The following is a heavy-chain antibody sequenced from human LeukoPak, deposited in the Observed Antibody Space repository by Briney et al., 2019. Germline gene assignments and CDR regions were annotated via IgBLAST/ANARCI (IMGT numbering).Heavy chain of an antibody. D-gene: IGHD5-18*01. CDR1: GFLFSDYE. CDR2: ISTRGGTI. V-gene: IGHV3-48*03. J-gene: IGHJ4*02. Sequence: GGSLRLSCGASGFLFSDYEMNRVRQAPGKGLEWISYISTRGGTIYYADSVEGRFTISRDNAKNALYLQMNSLRVEDTAFYYCVRDGYSYGYDFDYWGQGTLVAVSP. CDR3: VRDGYSYGYDFDY.